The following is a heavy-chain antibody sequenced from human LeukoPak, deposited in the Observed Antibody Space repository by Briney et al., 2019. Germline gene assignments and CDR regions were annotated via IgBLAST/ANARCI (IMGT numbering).Heavy chain of an antibody. J-gene: IGHJ4*02. CDR1: GLTFGDHF. D-gene: IGHD5-12*01. CDR2: SRDKANSYTT. CDR3: ATFFGSDFGY. Sequence: AGGSLRLSCAASGLTFGDHFFDWVRQAPGKGLGWVGRSRDKANSYTTEYAASVKGRFTISRDDSKNSVYLQMNSLKAEDTAVYYCATFFGSDFGYWGQGTLVTVSS. V-gene: IGHV3-72*01.